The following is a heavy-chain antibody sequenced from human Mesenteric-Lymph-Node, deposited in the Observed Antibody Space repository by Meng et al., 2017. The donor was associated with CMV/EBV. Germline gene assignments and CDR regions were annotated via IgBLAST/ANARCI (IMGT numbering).Heavy chain of an antibody. V-gene: IGHV4-34*01. J-gene: IGHJ5*02. CDR3: ARGPRYYGSGSRRGFDP. CDR2: INHSGST. Sequence: GSLRLSCAVYGGSFSGYYWSWIRQPPGKGLEWIGEINHSGSTNYNPSLKSRVTISVDTSKNQFSLKLSSVTAADTAVYYCARGPRYYGSGSRRGFDPWGQGTLVTVSS. CDR1: GGSFSGYY. D-gene: IGHD3-10*01.